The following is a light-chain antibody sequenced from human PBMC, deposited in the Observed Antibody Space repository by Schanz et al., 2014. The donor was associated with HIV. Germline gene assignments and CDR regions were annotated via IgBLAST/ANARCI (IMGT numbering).Light chain of an antibody. CDR2: DAS. CDR1: QYVSGSF. Sequence: PGERATLSCGASQYVSGSFVAWYQQTPGLAPRLLIYDASTRAAGIPDRFSGSGSGSTFTLIISRLEPADAAVYYCQQYGGSPTFGQGTKVEIK. CDR3: QQYGGSPT. V-gene: IGKV3D-20*01. J-gene: IGKJ1*01.